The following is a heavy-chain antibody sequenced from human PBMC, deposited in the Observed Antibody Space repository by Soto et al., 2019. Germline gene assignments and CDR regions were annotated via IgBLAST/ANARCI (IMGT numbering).Heavy chain of an antibody. V-gene: IGHV1-3*01. Sequence: QVQLVQSGAEVKKPGASVKVSCKASGYTFTNYAMHWVRQAPGQRPEWMGWINAGNGNTKFSQRFQGRVTITRDTSANIAYMELSSLTSEDTAAYYCARAGFCSTTSCSDAFDIWGQGTMVTVSS. CDR2: INAGNGNT. D-gene: IGHD2-2*01. J-gene: IGHJ3*02. CDR3: ARAGFCSTTSCSDAFDI. CDR1: GYTFTNYA.